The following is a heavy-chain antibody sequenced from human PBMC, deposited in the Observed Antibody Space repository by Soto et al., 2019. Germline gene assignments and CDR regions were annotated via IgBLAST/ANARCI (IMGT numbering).Heavy chain of an antibody. CDR3: AKQMVAAAGRWYYYGMDV. V-gene: IGHV3-30*18. Sequence: PGGSLRLSCAASGFTFSSYGMHWVRQAPGKGLKWVAVISYDGSNKYYADSVKGRFTISRDNSKNTLYLLMNSLRAEDTAVYYCAKQMVAAAGRWYYYGMDVWGQGTTVTVSS. D-gene: IGHD6-13*01. CDR2: ISYDGSNK. CDR1: GFTFSSYG. J-gene: IGHJ6*02.